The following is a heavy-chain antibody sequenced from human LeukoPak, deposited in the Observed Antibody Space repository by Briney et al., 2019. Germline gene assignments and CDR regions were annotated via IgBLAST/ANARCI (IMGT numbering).Heavy chain of an antibody. Sequence: GGSLRLSCAASGFTFSSHSMNWVRQAPGKGLEWVSSISSGSSYIYHADSVKGRFTISRDNAKNSLYLQMDSLRAEDTAVYYCARVQRYSSSWCDYWGQGTLVTVSS. CDR3: ARVQRYSSSWCDY. CDR2: ISSGSSYI. J-gene: IGHJ4*02. D-gene: IGHD6-13*01. V-gene: IGHV3-21*04. CDR1: GFTFSSHS.